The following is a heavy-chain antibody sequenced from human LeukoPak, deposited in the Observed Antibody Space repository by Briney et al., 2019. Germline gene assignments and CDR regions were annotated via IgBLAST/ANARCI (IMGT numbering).Heavy chain of an antibody. CDR2: INTDTGKP. V-gene: IGHV7-4-1*02. Sequence: ASVKVSCKASGNTFTRYAMNWVRQAPGQGLEWMGWINTDTGKPSYAQGFTGRFVFSLDTSVSTAYLQISSLKAEDTAVYYCARRDQYYDFWSGYWDGYYFDYWGQGTLATVSS. CDR3: ARRDQYYDFWSGYWDGYYFDY. D-gene: IGHD3-3*01. CDR1: GNTFTRYA. J-gene: IGHJ4*02.